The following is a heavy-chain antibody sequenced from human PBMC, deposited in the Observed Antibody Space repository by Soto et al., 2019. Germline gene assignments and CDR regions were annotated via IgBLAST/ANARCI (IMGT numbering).Heavy chain of an antibody. J-gene: IGHJ6*02. Sequence: SVQVSCTASGGTFSSYAISCVRQAPGQGLAWMGGIIPIFGTANYAQKFQGRVTITADESTSTAYMELSSLRSGDTAVYYCWRGEAARPPCCGMDGWGEWTTDTVSS. CDR1: GGTFSSYA. CDR2: IIPIFGTA. D-gene: IGHD6-13*01. V-gene: IGHV1-69*01. CDR3: WRGEAARPPCCGMDG.